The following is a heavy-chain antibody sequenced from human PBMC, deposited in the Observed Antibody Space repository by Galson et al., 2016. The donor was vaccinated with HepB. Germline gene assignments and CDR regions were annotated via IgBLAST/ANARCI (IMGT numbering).Heavy chain of an antibody. CDR1: GYTFTGYY. V-gene: IGHV1-2*02. D-gene: IGHD3-22*01. CDR2: INPNSGGT. Sequence: SVKVSCKASGYTFTGYYMHWVRQAPGQGLEWMGWINPNSGGTNYAQKFQGRVTMTRDTSISTAYMELSRLRSDDTAVYYCARGGTSITIIVVVNGWFDPWGQGTLVTVSS. J-gene: IGHJ5*02. CDR3: ARGGTSITIIVVVNGWFDP.